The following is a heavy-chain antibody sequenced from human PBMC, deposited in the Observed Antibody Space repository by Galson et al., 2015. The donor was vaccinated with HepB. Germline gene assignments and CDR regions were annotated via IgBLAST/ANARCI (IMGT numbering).Heavy chain of an antibody. D-gene: IGHD3-9*01. CDR3: VKGCDPTCHTIVLDP. J-gene: IGHJ5*02. Sequence: SLRLSCAASGFPFNNNGMHWVRQAPGKGLEWVAVISHDGDLIRYADSVRARFTISRDNSKNTLYLQMNSLRTADTAVYYCVKGCDPTCHTIVLDPWGQGTLVTVSS. CDR2: ISHDGDLI. CDR1: GFPFNNNG. V-gene: IGHV3-30*18.